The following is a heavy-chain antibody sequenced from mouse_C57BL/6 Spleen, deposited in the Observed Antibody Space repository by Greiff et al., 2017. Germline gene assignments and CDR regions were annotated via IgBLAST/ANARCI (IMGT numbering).Heavy chain of an antibody. J-gene: IGHJ4*01. CDR1: GFSLSTFGMG. CDR2: SWWDDDK. CDR3: ARSQRSPYAMDD. V-gene: IGHV8-8*01. Sequence: QVTLKESGPGILQPSQTLSLTCSFSGFSLSTFGMGVGWIRQPSGQGLEWLAHSWWDDDKYYNPALKSRRTISKDTSKNQLFLKIAKVDTAATATYYCARSQRSPYAMDDWGQGTSVTVSS.